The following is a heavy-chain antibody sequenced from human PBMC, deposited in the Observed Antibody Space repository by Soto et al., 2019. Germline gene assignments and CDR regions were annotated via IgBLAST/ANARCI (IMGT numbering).Heavy chain of an antibody. D-gene: IGHD3-22*01. J-gene: IGHJ4*02. CDR2: IWYDGSNK. CDR1: GFTFSSYC. CDR3: ARDPRITMIVVVPPCPCDY. V-gene: IGHV3-33*01. Sequence: GGSLRLSCAASGFTFSSYCMHWVRQAPGKGLEWVAVIWYDGSNKYYADSVKGRFTISRDNSKNTLYLQMNSLRAEDTAVYYCARDPRITMIVVVPPCPCDYWGRGTLVTVSS.